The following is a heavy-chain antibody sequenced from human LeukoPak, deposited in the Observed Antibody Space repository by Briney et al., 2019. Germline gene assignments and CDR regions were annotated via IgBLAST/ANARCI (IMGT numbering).Heavy chain of an antibody. V-gene: IGHV3-21*04. CDR1: GFTFSSYS. J-gene: IGHJ4*02. Sequence: GGSLRLSCAASGFTFSSYSMNWVRQAPGKGLEWVSSISSSTSYIYYADSVKGRFTISRDNAKNSLYLQMNSLRAEDTAVYYCARRAGAYSHPYDYWGQGTLVTVSS. CDR2: ISSSTSYI. D-gene: IGHD4/OR15-4a*01. CDR3: ARRAGAYSHPYDY.